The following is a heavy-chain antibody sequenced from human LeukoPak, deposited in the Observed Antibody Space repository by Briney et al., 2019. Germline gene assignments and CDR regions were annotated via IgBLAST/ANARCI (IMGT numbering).Heavy chain of an antibody. Sequence: SETLSLTCSVYGWPFSGYYWTWIRQPPGKGLEWIGEINQGGTTNYNPSLRSRVTILIDTSRNQFSLRLSSVTAADTAVYYCARGRLFSGYRGNVGHEDFDYWGQGSLVTVSS. J-gene: IGHJ4*02. V-gene: IGHV4-34*01. CDR2: INQGGTT. CDR3: ARGRLFSGYRGNVGHEDFDY. CDR1: GWPFSGYY. D-gene: IGHD5-12*01.